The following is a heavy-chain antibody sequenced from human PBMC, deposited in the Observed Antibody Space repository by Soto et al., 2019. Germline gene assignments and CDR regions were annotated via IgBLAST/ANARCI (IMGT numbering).Heavy chain of an antibody. CDR3: AMYQVGYSYGTLPYFGY. J-gene: IGHJ4*02. CDR1: GYTFTSYG. CDR2: ISGYNGNT. V-gene: IGHV1-18*01. D-gene: IGHD5-18*01. Sequence: QVQLVQSGAEVKKPGASVKGSGTASGYTFTSYGISWVRQAPGQWLEWMGWISGYNGNTNYAQKLQGRVTMTTDTPTSTAYMELRSMRSDDTAVYYCAMYQVGYSYGTLPYFGYWGKGSLVTVSS.